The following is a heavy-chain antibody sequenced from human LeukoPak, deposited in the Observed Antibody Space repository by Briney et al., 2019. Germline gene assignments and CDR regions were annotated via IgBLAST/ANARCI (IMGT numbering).Heavy chain of an antibody. CDR2: ISSSGSTI. D-gene: IGHD3-22*01. Sequence: PGGSLRLSCAASGFTFSDYYMSWIRQAPGKGLEWVSYISSSGSTIYYADSVKGRFTISRDNAENSLYLQMNSLRAEDTAVYYCARDYYDSSGYYYFGYWGQGTLVTVSS. CDR1: GFTFSDYY. CDR3: ARDYYDSSGYYYFGY. J-gene: IGHJ4*02. V-gene: IGHV3-11*01.